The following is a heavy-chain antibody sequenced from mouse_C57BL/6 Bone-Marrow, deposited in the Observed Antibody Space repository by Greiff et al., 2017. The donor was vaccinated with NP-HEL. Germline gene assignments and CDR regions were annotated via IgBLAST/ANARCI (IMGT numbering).Heavy chain of an antibody. D-gene: IGHD2-1*01. V-gene: IGHV5-4*03. CDR3: ARGGLLCY. Sequence: EVNVVESGGGLVKPGGSLKLSCAASGFTFSSYAMSWVRQTPEKRLEWVATISDGGSYTYYPDNVKGRFTISRDNAKNNLYLQMSHLKSEDTAMYYCARGGLLCYWGQGTTLTVSS. CDR1: GFTFSSYA. J-gene: IGHJ2*01. CDR2: ISDGGSYT.